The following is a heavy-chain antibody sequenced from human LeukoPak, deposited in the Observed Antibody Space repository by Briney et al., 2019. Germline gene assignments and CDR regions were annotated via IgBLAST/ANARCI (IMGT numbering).Heavy chain of an antibody. Sequence: GGSLRLSCAASGFNFANHAMSWVRQTPGKGLEWVSGIGGSGGDTFYADSVRGRFTVSRDNSKNTLFLQIDSLRTEDTAVYYCVPLGGLGYYQYGMDVWGRGTTVTVSS. J-gene: IGHJ6*02. CDR2: IGGSGGDT. D-gene: IGHD3/OR15-3a*01. CDR1: GFNFANHA. CDR3: VPLGGLGYYQYGMDV. V-gene: IGHV3-23*01.